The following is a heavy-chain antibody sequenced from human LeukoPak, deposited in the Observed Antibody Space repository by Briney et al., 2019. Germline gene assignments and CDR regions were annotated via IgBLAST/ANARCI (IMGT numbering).Heavy chain of an antibody. V-gene: IGHV3-9*01. CDR3: AKGEVSYGQTHDAFDI. J-gene: IGHJ3*02. CDR1: GFTFDDYA. D-gene: IGHD5-18*01. CDR2: ISWNSGSI. Sequence: GGSLRLSCAASGFTFDDYAMHWVRQAPGKGLEWVSGISWNSGSIGYADSVKGRFTISRDNAKNSLYLQMNSLRAEDTALYYCAKGEVSYGQTHDAFDIWGQGTMVTVSS.